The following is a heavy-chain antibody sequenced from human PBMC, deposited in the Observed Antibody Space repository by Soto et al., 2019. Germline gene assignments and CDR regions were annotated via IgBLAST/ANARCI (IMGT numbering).Heavy chain of an antibody. CDR3: ARYCSGGSCYSNYAFDI. D-gene: IGHD2-15*01. CDR1: GFTVSSNY. J-gene: IGHJ3*02. V-gene: IGHV3-53*01. Sequence: EVQLVESGGGLIQPGGSLRLSCTASGFTVSSNYMSWVRQAPGKGLEWVSVIYSGGSTYYADSVKGRFTISSDNSKNTLDLQMNSLRKEDTAVYYFARYCSGGSCYSNYAFDIWGQGTMVTVSS. CDR2: IYSGGST.